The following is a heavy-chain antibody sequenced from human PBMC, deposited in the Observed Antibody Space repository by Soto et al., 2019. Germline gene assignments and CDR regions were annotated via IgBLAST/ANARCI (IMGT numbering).Heavy chain of an antibody. V-gene: IGHV3-23*01. CDR2: ISTSGSST. Sequence: EVQLLESGGGLVQPGGSLRLSCTASGFTFSSFAMRWVRQAPGKGLEWVSAISTSGSSTYYADSVEGRFTISRDNSKNTLYLQMNSLRTEDTAVYYCARVGGYDRYYFDYWGQGTLVTVSS. CDR1: GFTFSSFA. D-gene: IGHD5-12*01. CDR3: ARVGGYDRYYFDY. J-gene: IGHJ4*02.